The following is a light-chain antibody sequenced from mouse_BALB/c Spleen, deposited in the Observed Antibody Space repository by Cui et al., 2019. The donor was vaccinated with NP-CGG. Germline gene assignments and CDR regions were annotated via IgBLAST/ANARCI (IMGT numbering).Light chain of an antibody. CDR1: TGAVTTSNY. CDR2: GTN. Sequence: QAVVTQESALTTSPGETVTITCRSSTGAVTTSNYANWVQEIPDHLFTGIIGGTNNRAPGVPARFSGSLIGNKAALTITGAQTEDEAIYFCALWYSNHWVFGGGTKLTVL. V-gene: IGLV1*01. CDR3: ALWYSNHWV. J-gene: IGLJ1*01.